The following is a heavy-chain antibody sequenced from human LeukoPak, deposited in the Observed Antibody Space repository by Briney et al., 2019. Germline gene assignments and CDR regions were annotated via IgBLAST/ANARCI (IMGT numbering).Heavy chain of an antibody. D-gene: IGHD1-26*01. Sequence: PGGSLRLSCAASGFTFSSYAMSWVRQAPGKGLEWVSSISGSGDRTYYADSVKGRFTISRDNSKNTLNLQMNSLRAEDTAVYYCAKDLVGAIVHYGMDVWGQGTTVTVSS. CDR2: ISGSGDRT. CDR3: AKDLVGAIVHYGMDV. J-gene: IGHJ6*02. CDR1: GFTFSSYA. V-gene: IGHV3-23*01.